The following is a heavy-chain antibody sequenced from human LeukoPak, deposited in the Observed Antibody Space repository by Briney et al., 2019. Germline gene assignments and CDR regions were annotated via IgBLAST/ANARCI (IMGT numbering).Heavy chain of an antibody. CDR1: GFTFSDYY. Sequence: GGSLRLSCAASGFTFSDYYMSWIRQAPGKGLEWVSYISSSGSTIYYADSVKGRFTISRDNAKNSLYLQMNSLRAEDTAVYYCARDLRYSSSGYGNYYGMDVWGQGTTVTVSS. CDR2: ISSSGSTI. J-gene: IGHJ6*02. V-gene: IGHV3-11*01. CDR3: ARDLRYSSSGYGNYYGMDV. D-gene: IGHD6-13*01.